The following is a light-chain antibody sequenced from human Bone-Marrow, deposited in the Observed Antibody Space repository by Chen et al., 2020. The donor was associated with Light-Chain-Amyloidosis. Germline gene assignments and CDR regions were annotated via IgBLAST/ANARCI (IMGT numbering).Light chain of an antibody. Sequence: SYVLTQPSSVSVAPGQTATIACGGNNIGSTSVHWYQQTPGQAPLLVVYDDSDRPSGIPERLSGYNSGNTATLTISRVEAGDEADHYCQVWDTSSDRPVFGGGTKLTVL. V-gene: IGLV3-21*02. CDR1: NIGSTS. J-gene: IGLJ3*02. CDR3: QVWDTSSDRPV. CDR2: DDS.